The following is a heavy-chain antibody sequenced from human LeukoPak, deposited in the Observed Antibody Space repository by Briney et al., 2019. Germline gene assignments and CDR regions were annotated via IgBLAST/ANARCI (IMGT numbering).Heavy chain of an antibody. CDR3: ARAGHDSSGYSFRLDY. CDR2: INPSSGDT. V-gene: IGHV1-2*02. CDR1: GYTFAGHH. D-gene: IGHD3-22*01. Sequence: ASVKVSCKTSGYTFAGHHIHWVRQAPGQGLGWMGWINPSSGDTKYEQNFQDRVIMSRDTAISTAYMDLSRLSSGDTAIYYCARAGHDSSGYSFRLDYWGQGTLVTVSS. J-gene: IGHJ4*02.